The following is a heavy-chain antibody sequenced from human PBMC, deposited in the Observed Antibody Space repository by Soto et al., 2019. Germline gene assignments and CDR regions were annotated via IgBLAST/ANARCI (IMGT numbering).Heavy chain of an antibody. Sequence: QVPLVQSGAEVKKPGASVKVSCKASGYTFTSYGISWVRQAPGQGLEWMGWISAYNGNTNYAQKLQGRVTMTTDTSTSTAYMELRSLRSDDTAVYYCARGSGVVRGVIPCTSYYYGMDVWGQGTTVTVSS. CDR1: GYTFTSYG. CDR3: ARGSGVVRGVIPCTSYYYGMDV. D-gene: IGHD3-10*01. V-gene: IGHV1-18*01. J-gene: IGHJ6*02. CDR2: ISAYNGNT.